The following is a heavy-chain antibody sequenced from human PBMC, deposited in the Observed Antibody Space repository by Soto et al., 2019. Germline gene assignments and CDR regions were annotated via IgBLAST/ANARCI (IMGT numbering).Heavy chain of an antibody. CDR1: GFTFDDYA. V-gene: IGHV3-9*01. Sequence: EVQLVESGGGLVQPGRSLRLSCAASGFTFDDYAMHWVRQAPGKGLEWVSGISWNSGSIGYADSVKGRFTISRDNAKNSLYLQMNSLGAEDTALYYCAKGHYDFWSGYANDFWGQGTLVNVS. D-gene: IGHD3-3*01. CDR3: AKGHYDFWSGYANDF. J-gene: IGHJ4*02. CDR2: ISWNSGSI.